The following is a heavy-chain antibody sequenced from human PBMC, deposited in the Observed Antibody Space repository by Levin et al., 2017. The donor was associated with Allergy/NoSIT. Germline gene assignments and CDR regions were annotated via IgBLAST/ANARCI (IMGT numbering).Heavy chain of an antibody. CDR1: GFTFVKYG. J-gene: IGHJ6*02. V-gene: IGHV3-30*02. D-gene: IGHD2-2*01. CDR2: VSYDGRNA. Sequence: GGSLRLSRAAAGFTFVKYGMHWVRQRPGKGLEWVAYVSYDGRNAYYAESVRGRFTISRDNVKDRLFLQLNSLRADDTAVYFCAKDPCSSATCYGSYYYFDGFDVWGRGTTVTVSS. CDR3: AKDPCSSATCYGSYYYFDGFDV.